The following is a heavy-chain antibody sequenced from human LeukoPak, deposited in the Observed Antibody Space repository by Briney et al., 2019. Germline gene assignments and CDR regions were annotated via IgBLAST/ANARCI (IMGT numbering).Heavy chain of an antibody. Sequence: SETLSLTCAVYGGSFSGYYWSWIRQPPGKGLEWIGEINHSGSTYYNPSLKSRVTISVDTSKNQFSLKLSSVTAADTAVYYCARQKQQLVGIDYWGQGTLVTVSS. CDR2: INHSGST. J-gene: IGHJ4*02. V-gene: IGHV4-34*01. CDR1: GGSFSGYY. D-gene: IGHD6-13*01. CDR3: ARQKQQLVGIDY.